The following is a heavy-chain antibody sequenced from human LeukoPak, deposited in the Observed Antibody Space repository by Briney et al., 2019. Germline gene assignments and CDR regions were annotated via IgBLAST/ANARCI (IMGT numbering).Heavy chain of an antibody. D-gene: IGHD2-15*01. CDR2: IYYSGST. V-gene: IGHV4-59*08. Sequence: TSETLSLTCTVSGGSISSYYWSWIRQPPGKGLEWIGYIYYSGSTNYNPSLKSRVTISVDTSKNQFPLKLSSVTAADTAVHYCARRYCSGGSCYYFDYWGQGTLVTVSS. J-gene: IGHJ4*02. CDR1: GGSISSYY. CDR3: ARRYCSGGSCYYFDY.